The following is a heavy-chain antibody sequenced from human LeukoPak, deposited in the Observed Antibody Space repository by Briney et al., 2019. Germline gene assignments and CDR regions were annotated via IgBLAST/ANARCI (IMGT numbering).Heavy chain of an antibody. Sequence: ASVKVSCKASGYTFTSYGISWVRQAPGQGLEWMGWISAYNGNTNYAQKLQGRVTMTTDTSTSTAYMELRSLRSDDTAVYYCARSPVYSSTTPGFFDYWGQGTLVTVSS. J-gene: IGHJ4*02. D-gene: IGHD6-13*01. CDR2: ISAYNGNT. V-gene: IGHV1-18*01. CDR3: ARSPVYSSTTPGFFDY. CDR1: GYTFTSYG.